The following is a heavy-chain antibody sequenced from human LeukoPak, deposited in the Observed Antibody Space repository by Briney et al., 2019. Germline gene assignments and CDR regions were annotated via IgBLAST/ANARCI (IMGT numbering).Heavy chain of an antibody. Sequence: SETLSLTCTVSGGSISSYYWSRIRQPSGKGLEWIGRIYTSGSTNYNPSLKSRVTMSVDTSKNQFSLKLSSVTAADTAVYYRARELYSGYDYPYFDYWGQGTLVTVSS. V-gene: IGHV4-4*07. CDR3: ARELYSGYDYPYFDY. D-gene: IGHD5-12*01. J-gene: IGHJ4*02. CDR1: GGSISSYY. CDR2: IYTSGST.